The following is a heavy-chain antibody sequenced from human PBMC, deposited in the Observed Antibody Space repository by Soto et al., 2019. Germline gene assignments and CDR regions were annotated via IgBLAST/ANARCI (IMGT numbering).Heavy chain of an antibody. CDR1: GFTFSSYA. CDR3: AKGPNGYSSGWYFDY. D-gene: IGHD6-19*01. CDR2: ISGSGGST. J-gene: IGHJ4*02. Sequence: GGSLRLSCAASGFTFSSYAMSWVRQAPGKGLEWVSAISGSGGSTYYADSVKGRFTISRDNSKNTLYLQMNSLRAEDTAVYYCAKGPNGYSSGWYFDYWGQGTLVTFSS. V-gene: IGHV3-23*01.